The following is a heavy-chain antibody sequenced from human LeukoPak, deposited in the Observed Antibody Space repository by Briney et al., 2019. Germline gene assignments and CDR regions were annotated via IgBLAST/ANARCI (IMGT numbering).Heavy chain of an antibody. CDR3: AREGMIATGREPAEI. D-gene: IGHD3-22*01. CDR1: GGSISSSY. J-gene: IGHJ3*02. CDR2: IYYSGST. Sequence: SGTLSLTCTVSGGSISSSYWSWIRQPPGKGLEWIGYIYYSGSTNYNPSLQSRVIISLDTSKNQFPLNLRSVTAADTAVYYCAREGMIATGREPAEIWGRGTMVTVSS. V-gene: IGHV4-59*12.